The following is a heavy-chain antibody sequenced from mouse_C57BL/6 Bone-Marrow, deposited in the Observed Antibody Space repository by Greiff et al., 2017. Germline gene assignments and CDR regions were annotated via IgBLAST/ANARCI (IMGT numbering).Heavy chain of an antibody. V-gene: IGHV1-69*01. J-gene: IGHJ4*01. D-gene: IGHD1-1*01. CDR1: GYTFTSYW. Sequence: QVHVKQSGAELVMPGASVKLSCKASGYTFTSYWMHWVKQRPGQGLEWIGEIDPSDSYTNYNQKFKGKSTLTVDKSSSTAYMQLSSLTSEDSAVYYCARGYYGSSSYYYAMDYWGQGTSVTVSS. CDR3: ARGYYGSSSYYYAMDY. CDR2: IDPSDSYT.